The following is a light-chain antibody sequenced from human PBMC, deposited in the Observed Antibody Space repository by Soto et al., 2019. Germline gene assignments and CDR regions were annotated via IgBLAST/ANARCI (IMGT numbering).Light chain of an antibody. V-gene: IGKV3D-15*01. CDR1: QSVNTN. J-gene: IGKJ1*01. Sequence: EIVLTQSPATLSVSPGERATLSCRASQSVNTNLAWYQQRPGQAPRLLIYVASTRATGIPDRFSGGGSGTDFTLTISSLQPDDFATYYCQQYNSYSFGQGTKVDI. CDR2: VAS. CDR3: QQYNSYS.